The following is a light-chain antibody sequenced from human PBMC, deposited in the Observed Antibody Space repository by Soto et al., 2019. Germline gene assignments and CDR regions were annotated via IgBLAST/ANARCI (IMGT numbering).Light chain of an antibody. V-gene: IGKV4-1*01. CDR2: WAS. J-gene: IGKJ1*01. CDR1: QSVFYSSTSKNY. CDR3: QECFSPPFM. Sequence: DIVMTQSPDSLTVSLGERVTINCKSSQSVFYSSTSKNYLSWYQQKPGQPPKLLIYWASTRESGVPDRFSGIGSGTDFTLAMCSLPAEDVSVYYCQECFSPPFMFGPGTKVEI.